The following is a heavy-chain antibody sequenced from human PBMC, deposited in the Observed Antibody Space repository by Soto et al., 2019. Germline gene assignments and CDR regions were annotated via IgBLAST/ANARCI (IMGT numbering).Heavy chain of an antibody. V-gene: IGHV4-39*01. Sequence: QVQLQESGPGLVKPSETLSLFCTVSGDSFTSSRYSWGWNRQPPGKGLEWIGSVYYSGNTQYNPSLKRRVTISVDSSKNQFSLKMTSVTAADTAVYFCARRIRFLEAFAFWGQGTLVTVSS. CDR3: ARRIRFLEAFAF. J-gene: IGHJ4*02. CDR1: GDSFTSSRYS. D-gene: IGHD3-3*01. CDR2: VYYSGNT.